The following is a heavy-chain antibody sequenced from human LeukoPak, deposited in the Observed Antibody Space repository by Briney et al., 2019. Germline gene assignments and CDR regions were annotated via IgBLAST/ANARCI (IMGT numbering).Heavy chain of an antibody. D-gene: IGHD6-13*01. CDR2: IYSDGST. V-gene: IGHV3-66*01. Sequence: GGSLRLSCAASGFTVRNNYMNWVRQAPGKGLERVSLIYSDGSTYYADSVRGRFTISRDNSENTLYLQMNSLRVEDTAMYYCARDPPAVASNTYGWGQGTLVTVSS. CDR3: ARDPPAVASNTYG. CDR1: GFTVRNNY. J-gene: IGHJ4*02.